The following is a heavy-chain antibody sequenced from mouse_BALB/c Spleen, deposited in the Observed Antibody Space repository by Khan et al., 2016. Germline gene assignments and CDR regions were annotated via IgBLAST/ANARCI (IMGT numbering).Heavy chain of an antibody. V-gene: IGHV1-63*02. CDR1: GYTFTNYW. D-gene: IGHD1-1*01. CDR3: ARFYYGSSYWYFDV. J-gene: IGHJ1*01. CDR2: IYPGGGYT. Sequence: QVQLKESGAELVRPGTSVKISCKASGYTFTNYWLGWVKQRPGHGLERIGDIYPGGGYTNYNEKFKGKATLTADTSSSTAYMQLSSLTSEDSAVYFCARFYYGSSYWYFDVWGAGTTVTVSS.